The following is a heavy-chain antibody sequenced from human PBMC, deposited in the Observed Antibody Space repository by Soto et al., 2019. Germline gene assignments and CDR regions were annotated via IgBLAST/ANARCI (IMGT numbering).Heavy chain of an antibody. CDR1: GFSFSHYA. J-gene: IGHJ5*02. V-gene: IGHV3-30*04. Sequence: GSLRLSCAASGFSFSHYAMHWVRQPPGKGLEWVALISYDGENQYFTDSVRGRFTISRDNSKTAVHLEMNDLRLDNTATYYCVSPHSESSNAFDLWGQGTLVTVSS. CDR3: VSPHSESSNAFDL. D-gene: IGHD3-10*01. CDR2: ISYDGENQ.